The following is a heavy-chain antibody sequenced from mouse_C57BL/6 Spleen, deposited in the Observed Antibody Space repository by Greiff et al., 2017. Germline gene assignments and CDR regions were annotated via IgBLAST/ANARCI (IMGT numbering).Heavy chain of an antibody. Sequence: QVQLQQPGAELVRPGSSVKLSCKASGYTFTSYWMHWVKQRPIQGLEWIGNIDPSDSETHYNQKFKDKATLTVDKSSSTAYMQLSSLTSEDSAVYYCALIYYGNYDYFDYWGKGTTLTVSS. D-gene: IGHD2-1*01. V-gene: IGHV1-52*01. CDR2: IDPSDSET. CDR1: GYTFTSYW. CDR3: ALIYYGNYDYFDY. J-gene: IGHJ2*01.